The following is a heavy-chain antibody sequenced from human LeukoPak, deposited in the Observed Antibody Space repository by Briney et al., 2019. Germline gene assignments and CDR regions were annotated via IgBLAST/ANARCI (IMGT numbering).Heavy chain of an antibody. V-gene: IGHV1-3*01. Sequence: GASVKVSCKASGYTFTNYAMHWVRQAPGQRLEWMGWINAGNGNTKYSQKFQGRVTMTRDTSTSTVYMELSSLRSEDTAVYYCARVLYCGGDCYSDAFDIWGQGTMVTVSS. CDR1: GYTFTNYA. CDR2: INAGNGNT. J-gene: IGHJ3*02. D-gene: IGHD2-21*02. CDR3: ARVLYCGGDCYSDAFDI.